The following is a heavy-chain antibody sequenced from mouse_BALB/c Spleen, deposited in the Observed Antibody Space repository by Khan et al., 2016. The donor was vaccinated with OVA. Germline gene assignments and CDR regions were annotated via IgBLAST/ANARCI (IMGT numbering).Heavy chain of an antibody. CDR3: AICYDYETSYFDV. CDR1: GYIFTSYW. D-gene: IGHD2-4*01. CDR2: IYPATGSI. J-gene: IGHJ1*01. Sequence: QVQLKQSGAELVRSGASVKLSCKTSGYIFTSYWIHWVKQRSGQGLEWIARIYPATGSIFFNEKFKGKATLTADKSSSTAYMPLSSLKSVDSAVYFFAICYDYETSYFDVWGAGTTVTVSS. V-gene: IGHV1-76*01.